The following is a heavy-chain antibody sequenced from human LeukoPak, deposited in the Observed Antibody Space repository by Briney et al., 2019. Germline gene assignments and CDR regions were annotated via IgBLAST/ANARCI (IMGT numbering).Heavy chain of an antibody. CDR2: INGDGSNT. D-gene: IGHD4-23*01. CDR1: GFTFSSHW. Sequence: GGSLRLSCAASGFTFSSHWMHWVRQAPGKGLVWVSRINGDGSNTTYADSVKGRFTISRDNAKNTLYLQMNSLRAEDTAVYYCARAGHLTVVAKFSRYYFDYWGQGTLVTVSS. V-gene: IGHV3-74*03. J-gene: IGHJ4*02. CDR3: ARAGHLTVVAKFSRYYFDY.